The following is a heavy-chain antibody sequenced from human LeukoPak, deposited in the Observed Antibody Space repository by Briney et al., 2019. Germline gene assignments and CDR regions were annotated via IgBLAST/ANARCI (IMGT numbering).Heavy chain of an antibody. V-gene: IGHV4-4*07. J-gene: IGHJ4*02. CDR3: TRADFWSGYRFDY. Sequence: NPSETLSLTCTVSGGSISSYYWSWIRQPAGKGLEWIGRIYTSGGTDYNPSLKSRVTMSVDKSKNQFSLKLSSVTAADTAVYYCTRADFWSGYRFDYWGQGTLVTVSS. CDR2: IYTSGGT. CDR1: GGSISSYY. D-gene: IGHD3-3*01.